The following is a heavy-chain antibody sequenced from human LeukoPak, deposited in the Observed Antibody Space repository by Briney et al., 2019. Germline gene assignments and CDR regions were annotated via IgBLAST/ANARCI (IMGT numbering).Heavy chain of an antibody. CDR1: GGSINSNY. CDR2: IYYSGST. D-gene: IGHD3-22*01. Sequence: SETLSLTCTVSGGSINSNYWTWIRQSPGKGLEWIGYIYYSGSTNYNPSLKSRVTISVHTSKKQFSLKLNSVTAADTAVYYCARDYYDSRGEAFDIWGQGTMVTVSS. V-gene: IGHV4-59*01. J-gene: IGHJ3*02. CDR3: ARDYYDSRGEAFDI.